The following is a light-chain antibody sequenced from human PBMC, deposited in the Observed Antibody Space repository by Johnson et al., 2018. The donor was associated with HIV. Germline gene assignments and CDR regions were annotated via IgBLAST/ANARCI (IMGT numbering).Light chain of an antibody. CDR2: SNN. V-gene: IGLV1-44*01. CDR3: AAWDDSLNGFYV. Sequence: QSVLTQPPSVSAAPGQKVTISCSGSSSNIGSNTVNWYQQLPGTTPTLLIYSNNQRPSGVPDRFSGSKSGTSASLAISGLQSEDEADYYCAAWDDSLNGFYVFGSGTKVTVL. J-gene: IGLJ1*01. CDR1: SSNIGSNT.